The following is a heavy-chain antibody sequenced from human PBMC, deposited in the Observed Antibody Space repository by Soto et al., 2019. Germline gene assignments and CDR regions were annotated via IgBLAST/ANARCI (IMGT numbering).Heavy chain of an antibody. V-gene: IGHV4-59*01. CDR3: ARDGGGANY. Sequence: SETLSLTCTVSGGSISSYYWSWIRQPPGKGLEWIGYIYYSGSTNYNPSLKSRVTISVDTSKNQFSLKLSSVTAADTAVYYCARDGGGANYWGQGPLVTVSS. CDR1: GGSISSYY. D-gene: IGHD3-16*01. J-gene: IGHJ4*02. CDR2: IYYSGST.